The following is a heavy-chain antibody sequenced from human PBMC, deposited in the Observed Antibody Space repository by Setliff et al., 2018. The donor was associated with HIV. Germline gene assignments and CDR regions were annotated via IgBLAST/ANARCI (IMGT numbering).Heavy chain of an antibody. CDR3: ARPMTGDDDAFDI. Sequence: SETLSLTCTVSGGSISSSSYYWGWIRQPSGKGLEWIGSIYYSGSTHYNPSLKSRVTISVDTSKNQFSLKLSSVTAADTAVYYCARPMTGDDDAFDIWGQGTMVTVSS. V-gene: IGHV4-39*01. CDR2: IYYSGST. CDR1: GGSISSSSYY. J-gene: IGHJ3*02. D-gene: IGHD3-9*01.